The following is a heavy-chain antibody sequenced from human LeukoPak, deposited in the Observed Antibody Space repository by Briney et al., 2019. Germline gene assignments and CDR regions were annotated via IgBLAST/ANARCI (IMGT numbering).Heavy chain of an antibody. Sequence: ASVKVSCKASGYTFTSNYMHWVRQAPGQGLEWMGVIAPSSGTTSYAQKFQGRVTMTRDTSTSTLYMELSSLTSEDTAVYYCAKSSWSDYWGQGTLVTVSS. CDR3: AKSSWSDY. D-gene: IGHD6-13*01. J-gene: IGHJ4*02. CDR2: IAPSSGTT. CDR1: GYTFTSNY. V-gene: IGHV1-46*01.